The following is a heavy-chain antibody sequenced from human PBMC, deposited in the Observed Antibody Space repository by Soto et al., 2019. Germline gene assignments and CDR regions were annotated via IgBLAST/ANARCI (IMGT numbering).Heavy chain of an antibody. Sequence: SETLSLTCTVSGGSISSYYWSWIRQPPGKGLEWIGYIYYSGSTNYNPSLKSRVTISVDTSKNQFSLKLSSVTAADTAVYYCARAVAALTHPLYYFDYWGQGTLVTVYS. CDR3: ARAVAALTHPLYYFDY. CDR2: IYYSGST. V-gene: IGHV4-59*01. D-gene: IGHD6-6*01. CDR1: GGSISSYY. J-gene: IGHJ4*02.